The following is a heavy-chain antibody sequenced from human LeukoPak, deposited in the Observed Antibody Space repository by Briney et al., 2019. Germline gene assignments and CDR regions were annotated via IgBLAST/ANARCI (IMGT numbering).Heavy chain of an antibody. D-gene: IGHD3-3*01. CDR1: GYTFTIYG. Sequence: ASVKVSCKASGYTFTIYGISWVRQAPGQGLEWMGWISPYSGKTNYAQNLQDRVTMTTDTSTSTAYMELRNLRSDDTAVYYCARLRNLDEGGFYPDGFDFWGQGTMVTVSS. V-gene: IGHV1-18*01. CDR2: ISPYSGKT. J-gene: IGHJ3*01. CDR3: ARLRNLDEGGFYPDGFDF.